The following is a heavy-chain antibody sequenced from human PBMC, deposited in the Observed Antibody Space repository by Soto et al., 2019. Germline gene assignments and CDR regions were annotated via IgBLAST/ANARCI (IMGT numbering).Heavy chain of an antibody. Sequence: EVQLVESGGGLVQPGRSLRLSCAASGFTFDDYAMHWVRQAPGKGLEWVSGISWNSGSIGYAYSVKGRFTITSDNAKNSRYLQMNSLKAEDPALYCCEQCGRAGCAFDLWGQGKKVPVSA. CDR3: EQCGRAGCAFDL. V-gene: IGHV3-9*01. D-gene: IGHD2-15*01. CDR1: GFTFDDYA. CDR2: ISWNSGSI. J-gene: IGHJ3*01.